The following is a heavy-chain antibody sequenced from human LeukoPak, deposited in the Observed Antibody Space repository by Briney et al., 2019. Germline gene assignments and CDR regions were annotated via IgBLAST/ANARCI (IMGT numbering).Heavy chain of an antibody. V-gene: IGHV3-20*04. CDR2: INWNGGSI. CDR1: GFAFDDYG. D-gene: IGHD5-18*01. CDR3: ARADKDGYGFFGFDY. J-gene: IGHJ4*02. Sequence: GGSLRLSCAASGFAFDDYGMSWVRHAPGKGLEWVSGINWNGGSIGYADSVKGRFTISRGNAKNSLYLQINSLRAEDTALYYCARADKDGYGFFGFDYWGQGTLVTVSS.